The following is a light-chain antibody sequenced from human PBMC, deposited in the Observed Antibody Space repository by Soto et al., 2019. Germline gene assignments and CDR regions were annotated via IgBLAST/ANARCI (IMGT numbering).Light chain of an antibody. CDR1: QGISSY. V-gene: IGKV1-9*01. Sequence: IQLTQSPSSLSASVGDRVTITCRASQGISSYLAWYQQKPVKAPKLLIYAASTLQSGVPSRFSGSGSGTDFTLTISSLQPEDFATYYCQQLNSYPRTFGPGTKVYSK. CDR2: AAS. CDR3: QQLNSYPRT. J-gene: IGKJ3*01.